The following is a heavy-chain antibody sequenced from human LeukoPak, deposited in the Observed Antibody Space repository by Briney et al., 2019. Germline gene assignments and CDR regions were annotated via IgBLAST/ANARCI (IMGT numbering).Heavy chain of an antibody. CDR2: ISYDGSYK. V-gene: IGHV3-30-3*01. CDR1: GFTFSSYA. J-gene: IGHJ3*02. CDR3: ASPLIVVVPAPAMDAFDI. Sequence: GGSLRLSCAASGFTFSSYAMHWVRQAPGKGLEWVAVISYDGSYKYYADSVKGRFTISRDNSKNTLYLQMNSLRAEDTAVYYCASPLIVVVPAPAMDAFDIWGQGTMVTVSS. D-gene: IGHD2-2*01.